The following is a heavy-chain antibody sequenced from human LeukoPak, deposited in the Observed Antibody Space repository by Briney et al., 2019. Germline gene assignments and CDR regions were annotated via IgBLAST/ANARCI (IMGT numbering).Heavy chain of an antibody. CDR1: GGSISSYY. D-gene: IGHD3-22*01. Sequence: PSETLSLTCTVAGGSISSYYWSWIRQPPGKGLEWIGYIYYSGSTNYNPSLKSRVTISVDTSRNQFSLKLSSVTAADTAVYYCARDQYYYDSSGYYSFDYWGQGTLVTVSS. CDR3: ARDQYYYDSSGYYSFDY. J-gene: IGHJ4*02. CDR2: IYYSGST. V-gene: IGHV4-59*01.